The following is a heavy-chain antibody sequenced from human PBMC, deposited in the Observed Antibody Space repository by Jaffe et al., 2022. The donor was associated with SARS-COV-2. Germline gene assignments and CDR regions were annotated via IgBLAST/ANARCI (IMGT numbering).Heavy chain of an antibody. CDR2: ISGSGGST. D-gene: IGHD2-15*01. J-gene: IGHJ6*02. V-gene: IGHV3-23*01. CDR1: GFTFSSYA. CDR3: AKEQVAATLGYYYYYYGMDV. Sequence: EVQLLESGGGLVQPGGSLRLSCAASGFTFSSYAMSWVRQAPGKGLEWVSAISGSGGSTYYADSVKGRFTISRDNSKNTLYLQMNSLRAEDTAVYYCAKEQVAATLGYYYYYYGMDVWGQGTTVTVSS.